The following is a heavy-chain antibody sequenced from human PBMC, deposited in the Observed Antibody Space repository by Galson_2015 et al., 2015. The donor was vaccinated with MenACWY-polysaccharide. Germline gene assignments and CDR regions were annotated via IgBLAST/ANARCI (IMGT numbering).Heavy chain of an antibody. CDR2: ISYDGSNK. J-gene: IGHJ6*02. D-gene: IGHD3-3*01. V-gene: IGHV3-30*18. Sequence: SLRLSCAASGFTFSSYGMHWVRQAPGKGLEWVAVISYDGSNKYYADSVKGRFTISRDNSKNTLYLQMNSLRAEDTAVYYCAKDQVIRFLEWLSFYYYYGMDVWGQGTTVTVSS. CDR1: GFTFSSYG. CDR3: AKDQVIRFLEWLSFYYYYGMDV.